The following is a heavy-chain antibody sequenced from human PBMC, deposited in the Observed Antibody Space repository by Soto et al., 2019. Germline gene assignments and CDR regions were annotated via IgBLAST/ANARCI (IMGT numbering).Heavy chain of an antibody. Sequence: PGESLKISCKGSGYSFTNYWIGWVRQMPGRGLEWMGIIYPGDSDIRYSPSFQGQVTISADKSISTAYLQWSSLKASDTAMYYCAARHCSGGSRYHFYFEYWGQGTLVTVSS. V-gene: IGHV5-51*01. CDR2: IYPGDSDI. D-gene: IGHD2-15*01. J-gene: IGHJ4*02. CDR1: GYSFTNYW. CDR3: AARHCSGGSRYHFYFEY.